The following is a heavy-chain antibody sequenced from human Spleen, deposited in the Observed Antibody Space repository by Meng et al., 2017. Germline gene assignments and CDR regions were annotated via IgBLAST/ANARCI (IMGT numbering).Heavy chain of an antibody. D-gene: IGHD3-16*01. V-gene: IGHV1-18*01. CDR1: GGTFSSYT. Sequence: QVHLVKSGAELKKPGSSVKVSCKASGGTFSSYTISWVRQAPGQGLEWMGWISPFNANTHSAQKLQGRVTMTTDTSTNTAYMELRSLRSGDTAVYYCARALGRFDPWGQGTLVTVSS. CDR3: ARALGRFDP. CDR2: ISPFNANT. J-gene: IGHJ5*02.